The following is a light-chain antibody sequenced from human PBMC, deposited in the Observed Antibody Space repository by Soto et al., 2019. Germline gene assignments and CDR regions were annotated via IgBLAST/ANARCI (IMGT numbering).Light chain of an antibody. J-gene: IGLJ2*01. CDR1: SSDVGGYNY. Sequence: QSALTQPASVSGSPGQSITISCTGTSSDVGGYNYVSWYQQNPGKAPKLMIYDVSNRPSGVSNRFSGSKSGNTASLTISGLQAEDEADYYRSSYTSSSTPVFGGGTKLTVL. CDR2: DVS. CDR3: SSYTSSSTPV. V-gene: IGLV2-14*01.